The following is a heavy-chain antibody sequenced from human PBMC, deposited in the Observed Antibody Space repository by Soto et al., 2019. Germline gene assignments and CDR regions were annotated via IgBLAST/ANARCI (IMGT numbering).Heavy chain of an antibody. CDR2: ISYDGSNK. CDR1: GFTFSSYA. J-gene: IGHJ6*02. CDR3: ARDHVVVAATFRASYYGMDV. V-gene: IGHV3-30-3*01. Sequence: QVQLVESGGGVVQPGRSLRLSCAASGFTFSSYAMHWVRQAPGKGLEWVAVISYDGSNKYYADSVKGRFTISRDNSKNTLYLQMNSLRAEDMAVYYCARDHVVVAATFRASYYGMDVWGQGTTVTVSS. D-gene: IGHD2-15*01.